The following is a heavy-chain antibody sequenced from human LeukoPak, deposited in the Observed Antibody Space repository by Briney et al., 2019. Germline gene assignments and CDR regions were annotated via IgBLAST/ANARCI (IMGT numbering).Heavy chain of an antibody. CDR3: AKVSRPKLLWFGESPRDFDY. J-gene: IGHJ4*02. CDR2: ISGSGGST. CDR1: GFTFSSYA. D-gene: IGHD3-10*01. Sequence: PGGSLRLSCAASGFTFSSYAMSWARQAPGKGLEWVSAISGSGGSTYYADSVKGRFTISRDNSKNTLYLQMNSLRAEDTAVYYCAKVSRPKLLWFGESPRDFDYWGQGTLVTVSS. V-gene: IGHV3-23*01.